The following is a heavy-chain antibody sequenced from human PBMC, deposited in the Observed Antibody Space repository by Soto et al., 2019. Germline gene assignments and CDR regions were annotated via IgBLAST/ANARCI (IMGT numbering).Heavy chain of an antibody. D-gene: IGHD6-19*01. CDR1: GGTFSSYA. J-gene: IGHJ5*02. CDR2: IIPIFGTA. V-gene: IGHV1-69*01. CDR3: ARDPIPENSGWYSWFDP. Sequence: QVQLVQSGAEVKKPGSSVKVSCKASGGTFSSYAISWVRQAPGQGLEWMGGIIPIFGTANYAQKFQGRVTITADESTSTPYLELSSLRSEDTAVYYCARDPIPENSGWYSWFDPWGQGTLVTVSS.